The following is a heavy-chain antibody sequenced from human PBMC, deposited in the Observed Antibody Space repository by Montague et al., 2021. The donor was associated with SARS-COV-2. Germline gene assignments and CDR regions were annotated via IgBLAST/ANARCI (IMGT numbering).Heavy chain of an antibody. CDR2: IYYSGTT. CDR3: GSDTTAYFRFDY. D-gene: IGHD3-22*01. J-gene: IGHJ4*02. CDR1: GGSFSGYY. V-gene: IGHV4-34*03. Sequence: SETLSLTCAVYGGSFSGYYWSWIRQSPGKGLEWIGTIYYSGTTHYNPSLRSRVTISLDTSKNQVSLRLTSVTAADTAFYYCGSDTTAYFRFDYWGRGTLISVSS.